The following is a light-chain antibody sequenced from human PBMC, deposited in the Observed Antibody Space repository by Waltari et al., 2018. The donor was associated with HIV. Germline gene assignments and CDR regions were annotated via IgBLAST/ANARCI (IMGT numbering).Light chain of an antibody. CDR2: EVS. V-gene: IGLV2-23*02. J-gene: IGLJ2*01. CDR3: CSYVGVVNSFVL. Sequence: SALTQPASVSGSPGQSLTISCPGTRSNRLSSSQQHPVKAPNLIIYEVSKRPSGVSDRFSGSKSGNTASPTISGLQAEDEADYHCCSYVGVVNSFVLFGGGTKLTVL. CDR1: RSNR.